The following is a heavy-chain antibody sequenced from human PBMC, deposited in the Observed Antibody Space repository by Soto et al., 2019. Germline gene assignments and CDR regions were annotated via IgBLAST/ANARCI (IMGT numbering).Heavy chain of an antibody. CDR1: GYTFTSYY. D-gene: IGHD2-21*02. CDR2: INPSGGST. V-gene: IGHV1-46*01. J-gene: IGHJ5*02. CDR3: EIDRYCGGDCYSTNWFDP. Sequence: VASVKVSCKASGYTFTSYYMHWVRQAPGQGLEWMGIINPSGGSTSYAKKNQGRVTKTRDTSTSTVYMELSSQRSEDTAVYYCEIDRYCGGDCYSTNWFDPWGQGTLVTVSS.